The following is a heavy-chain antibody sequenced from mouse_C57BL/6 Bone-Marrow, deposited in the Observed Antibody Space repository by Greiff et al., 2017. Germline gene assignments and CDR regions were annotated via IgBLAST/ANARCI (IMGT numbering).Heavy chain of an antibody. V-gene: IGHV1-85*01. J-gene: IGHJ4*01. D-gene: IGHD2-1*01. CDR3: ARGRKNLPYAMDY. Sequence: VQLQQSGPELVKPGASVKLSCKASGYTFTSYDINWVKQRPGQGPEWIGWIYPRDGSTKYNEKFKGKATLTVDTSSSTAYMELHSLTSEDSAVYFCARGRKNLPYAMDYWGQGTSVTVSS. CDR1: GYTFTSYD. CDR2: IYPRDGST.